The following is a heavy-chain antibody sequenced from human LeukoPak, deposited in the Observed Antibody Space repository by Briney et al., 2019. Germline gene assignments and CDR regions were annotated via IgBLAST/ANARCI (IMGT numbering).Heavy chain of an antibody. D-gene: IGHD5-12*01. CDR1: GFTFSSYA. CDR3: ARTGGYSGYAYY. J-gene: IGHJ4*02. Sequence: GGTLSLTCAASGFTFSSYAMHWIRQAPGKGLEWVAVISYDGSNKYYADSVKGRFTISRDNSNNTLYLQMNSLRADDTAGDYCARTGGYSGYAYYWGQGTLVTVSS. V-gene: IGHV3-30-3*01. CDR2: ISYDGSNK.